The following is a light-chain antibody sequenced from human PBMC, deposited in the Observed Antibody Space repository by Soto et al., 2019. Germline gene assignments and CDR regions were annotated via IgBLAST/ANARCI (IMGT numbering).Light chain of an antibody. CDR2: ATS. CDR1: QTVSTY. J-gene: IGKJ5*01. Sequence: DIQITHSPSSLSSSVRASFTIACRTSQTVSTYLNWYQQKPGKAPRLLIYATSSLQSGVPSTFSGSGSGTDFTLTINSLQPEDFATYYCQQSYSSPMTFGQGTRLEIK. V-gene: IGKV1-39*01. CDR3: QQSYSSPMT.